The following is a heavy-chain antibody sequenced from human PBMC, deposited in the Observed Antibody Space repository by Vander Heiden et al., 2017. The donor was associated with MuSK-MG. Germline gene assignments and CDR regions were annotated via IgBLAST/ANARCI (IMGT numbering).Heavy chain of an antibody. CDR3: AAAGGGTAMVDDAFDI. CDR1: GFTFTSSA. V-gene: IGHV1-58*02. D-gene: IGHD5-18*01. J-gene: IGHJ3*02. CDR2: IVVGSGNT. Sequence: SCKASGFTFTSSAMQWVRQARGQRLEWIGWIVVGSGNTNYAQKFQERVTITRDMSTSTAYMELSSLRSEDTAVYYCAAAGGGTAMVDDAFDIWGQGTMVTVSS.